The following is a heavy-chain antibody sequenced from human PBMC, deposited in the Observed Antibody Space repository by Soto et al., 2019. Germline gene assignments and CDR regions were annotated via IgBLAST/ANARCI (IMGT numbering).Heavy chain of an antibody. D-gene: IGHD3-16*01. CDR1: GFTFSNAW. CDR3: ATGGYYFDY. J-gene: IGHJ4*02. Sequence: EEQLVESGGDLVAPGGSLTLSCAGSGFTFSNAWMNWVRQAPGKGLEWVGRIKSRYNGGTLDYAAPVTGRFTIPRDDSKNTVYLQMNSLKTEDTAVYYCATGGYYFDYWGLGTLVTVSS. CDR2: IKSRYNGGTL. V-gene: IGHV3-15*07.